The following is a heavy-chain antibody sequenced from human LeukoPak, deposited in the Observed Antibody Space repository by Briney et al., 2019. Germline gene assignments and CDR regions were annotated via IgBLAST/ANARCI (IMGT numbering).Heavy chain of an antibody. D-gene: IGHD5-18*01. CDR3: ARVARGGSYSYGYIDYYYYYYMDV. CDR2: IYYSGST. Sequence: PSETLSLTCTVSGGSISSSSYYWGWIRQPPGKGLEWIGSIYYSGSTYYNPSLKSRATISVDTSKNQFSLKLSSVTAADTAVYYCARVARGGSYSYGYIDYYYYYYMDVWGKGTTVTVSS. V-gene: IGHV4-39*01. CDR1: GGSISSSSYY. J-gene: IGHJ6*03.